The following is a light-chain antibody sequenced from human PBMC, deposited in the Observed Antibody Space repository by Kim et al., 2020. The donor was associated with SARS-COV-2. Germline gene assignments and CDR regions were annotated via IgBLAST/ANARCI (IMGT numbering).Light chain of an antibody. J-gene: IGLJ2*01. CDR3: SSYTTTTTLV. CDR1: SSDVGDYDY. CDR2: DVS. V-gene: IGLV2-14*03. Sequence: GQSITIPCTGTSSDVGDYDYVSWYQQHPGKAPKVMIYDVSNRPSGVSNRFSGSKSGNTASLTISGLQIEDEADYYCSSYTTTTTLVFGGGTQLTVL.